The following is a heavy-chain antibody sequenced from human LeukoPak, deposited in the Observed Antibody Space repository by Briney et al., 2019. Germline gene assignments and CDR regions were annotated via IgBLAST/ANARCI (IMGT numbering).Heavy chain of an antibody. Sequence: GGSLRLSCAASGFTFSSSWMTWVRQAPGKGLEWVAVIRPDGSEAAYVDSVIGRFTISRDNAKNSLFLQMISLRVEDTAVYYCTRDRAYKTFDFWGQGALVTVSS. J-gene: IGHJ4*02. D-gene: IGHD3-16*01. V-gene: IGHV3-7*04. CDR1: GFTFSSSW. CDR3: TRDRAYKTFDF. CDR2: IRPDGSEA.